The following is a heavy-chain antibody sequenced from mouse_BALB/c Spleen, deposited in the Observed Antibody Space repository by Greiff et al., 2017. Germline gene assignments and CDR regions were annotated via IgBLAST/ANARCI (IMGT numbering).Heavy chain of an antibody. V-gene: IGHV3-6*02. CDR3: ARGDRYYWFAY. CDR2: ISYDGSN. Sequence: EVKLLESGPGLVKPSQSLSLTCSVTGYSITSGYYWNWIRQFPGNKLEWMGYISYDGSNNYNPSLKNRISITRDTSKNQFFLKLNSVTTEDTATYYCARGDRYYWFAYWGQGTLVTVSA. J-gene: IGHJ3*01. CDR1: GYSITSGYY. D-gene: IGHD2-3*01.